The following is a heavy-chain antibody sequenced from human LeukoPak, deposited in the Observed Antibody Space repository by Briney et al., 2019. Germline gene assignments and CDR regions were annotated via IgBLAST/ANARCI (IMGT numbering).Heavy chain of an antibody. D-gene: IGHD1-14*01. CDR2: IYYSGST. CDR1: GGSISSGGYY. J-gene: IGHJ4*02. V-gene: IGHV4-31*03. CDR3: ARAPVGRGRLFDY. Sequence: SETLSLTCTVSGGSISSGGYYWSWIRQHPGKGLEWIGYIYYSGSTYYNPSLKSRVTISVDTSKNQFSLKVSSVTAADTAVYYCARAPVGRGRLFDYWGQGTLVTVSS.